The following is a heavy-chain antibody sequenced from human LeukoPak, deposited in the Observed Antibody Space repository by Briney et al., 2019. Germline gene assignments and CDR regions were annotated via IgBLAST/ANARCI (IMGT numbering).Heavy chain of an antibody. D-gene: IGHD4-17*01. Sequence: SETLSLTCTVSGGSISSYYWSWIRQPPGKGLERIGYIYYSGSTNYNPSLKSRVTISVDTSKNQFSLKLSSVTAADTAVYYCARGGTTTKYDYWGQGTLVTVSS. CDR3: ARGGTTTKYDY. CDR1: GGSISSYY. V-gene: IGHV4-59*01. J-gene: IGHJ4*02. CDR2: IYYSGST.